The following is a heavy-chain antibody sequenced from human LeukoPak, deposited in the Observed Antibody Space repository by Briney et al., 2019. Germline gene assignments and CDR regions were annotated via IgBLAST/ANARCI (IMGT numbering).Heavy chain of an antibody. V-gene: IGHV4-39*07. CDR1: GGSISSSSYY. Sequence: SETLSLTCTVSGGSISSSSYYWGWIRQPPGKGLEWIGSIYYSGSTYYNPSLKSRVTISVDTSKNQFSLKLSSVTAADTAVYYCARDHRPPRGSEMSDYWGQGTLVTVSS. CDR3: ARDHRPPRGSEMSDY. CDR2: IYYSGST. J-gene: IGHJ4*02. D-gene: IGHD5-24*01.